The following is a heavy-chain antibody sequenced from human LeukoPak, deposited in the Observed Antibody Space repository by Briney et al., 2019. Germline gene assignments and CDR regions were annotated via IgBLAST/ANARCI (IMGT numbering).Heavy chain of an antibody. CDR2: IIPIFGTA. CDR3: AREGYGSGYYFDY. J-gene: IGHJ4*02. Sequence: SVTVSCTASGGTFSSYAISWVRQAPGQGLEWMGGIIPIFGTANYAQKFQGRVTITADESTSTAYTELSSLRSEDTAVYYCAREGYGSGYYFDYWGQGTLVTVSS. CDR1: GGTFSSYA. V-gene: IGHV1-69*13. D-gene: IGHD3-10*01.